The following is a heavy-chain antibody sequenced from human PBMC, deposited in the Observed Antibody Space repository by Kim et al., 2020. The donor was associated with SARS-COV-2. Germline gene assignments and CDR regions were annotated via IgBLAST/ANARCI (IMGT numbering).Heavy chain of an antibody. CDR3: ARDRAGSQRLGWLSSPRFDY. CDR1: GFTFSTYW. Sequence: GGSLRLSCAASGFTFSTYWMTWVRQAPGKGLEWVANINRDGSEKYYVDSVKGRFTISRDNAENSLYLQMNSLRPEDTAVFYCARDRAGSQRLGWLSSPRFDYWGQGTLVTVSS. V-gene: IGHV3-7*05. D-gene: IGHD3-16*02. CDR2: INRDGSEK. J-gene: IGHJ4*02.